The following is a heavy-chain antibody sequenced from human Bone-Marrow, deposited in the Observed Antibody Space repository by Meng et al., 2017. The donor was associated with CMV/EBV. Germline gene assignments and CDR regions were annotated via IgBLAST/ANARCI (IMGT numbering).Heavy chain of an antibody. CDR3: ARDLGQQLVQGLLNWFDP. Sequence: ASVKVSCKASGYTFTSYYMHWVRQAPGQGLEWMGIINPSGGSTSYAQKFQGRVTMTRDTSTSTVYMELSSLRSEDTAVYYCARDLGQQLVQGLLNWFDPWGQGTLVTVSS. D-gene: IGHD6-13*01. V-gene: IGHV1-46*01. CDR1: GYTFTSYY. J-gene: IGHJ5*02. CDR2: INPSGGST.